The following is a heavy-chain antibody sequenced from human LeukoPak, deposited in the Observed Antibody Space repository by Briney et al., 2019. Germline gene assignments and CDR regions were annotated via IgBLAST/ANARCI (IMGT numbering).Heavy chain of an antibody. D-gene: IGHD2-2*01. CDR1: GDSISSDDHY. CDR3: ARLRTYCTTTTCYESFDS. CDR2: VSYRGST. J-gene: IGHJ4*02. V-gene: IGHV4-61*08. Sequence: SETLSLTCTVSGDSISSDDHYWSWIRQPPGKTLEWIAYVSYRGSTNYNPSLKSRVTISVGTSKNLFSLELSSVTAADTAVYYCARLRTYCTTTTCYESFDSWGQGTLVTVSS.